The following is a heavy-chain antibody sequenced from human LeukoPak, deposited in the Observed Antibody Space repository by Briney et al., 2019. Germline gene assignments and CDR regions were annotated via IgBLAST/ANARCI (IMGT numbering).Heavy chain of an antibody. D-gene: IGHD6-13*01. CDR1: GGSFSGYY. V-gene: IGHV3-23*01. Sequence: PSETLSLTCAVYGGSFSGYYWSWIRQPPGKGLEWVSAISGSGGSSYYADSVKGRFTISRDNSKNTLYLQMNSLRAEDTAVYYCAKGRDIAAAGSWFDPWGQGNLVTVSS. CDR2: ISGSGGSS. J-gene: IGHJ5*02. CDR3: AKGRDIAAAGSWFDP.